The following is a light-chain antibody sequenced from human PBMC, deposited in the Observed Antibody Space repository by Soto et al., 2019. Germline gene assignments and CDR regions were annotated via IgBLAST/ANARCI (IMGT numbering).Light chain of an antibody. CDR2: GAS. CDR3: QQYKNWPHT. Sequence: ETVRTQSPDTLSLSPGERAPLSCRASQSVSDNLAWYQQRPGQGPRLLIYGASTRATGIPARFSGSGSGTEFTLTISRLQPEDFAVYDCQQYKNWPHTFGQGTKVETK. V-gene: IGKV3-15*01. CDR1: QSVSDN. J-gene: IGKJ1*01.